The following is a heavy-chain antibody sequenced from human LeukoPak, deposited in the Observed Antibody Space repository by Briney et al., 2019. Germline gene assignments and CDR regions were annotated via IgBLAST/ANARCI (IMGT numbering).Heavy chain of an antibody. J-gene: IGHJ4*02. D-gene: IGHD2-15*01. CDR1: GYTFTNYY. V-gene: IGHV1-2*02. CDR2: IVPDSGGA. Sequence: ASVKVSCKTSGYTFTNYYVHWVRQAPGQGLEWMGYIVPDSGGADYDQKFQGRVTMIRDKSISTVYMELSSLRSDDTAVYYCSTEDKYCSGANCGKYWGQGTLVTVSS. CDR3: STEDKYCSGANCGKY.